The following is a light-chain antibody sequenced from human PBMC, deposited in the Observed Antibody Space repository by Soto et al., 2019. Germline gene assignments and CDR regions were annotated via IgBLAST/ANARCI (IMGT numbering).Light chain of an antibody. J-gene: IGKJ4*01. CDR3: RKYNSAPLT. V-gene: IGKV1-27*01. Sequence: GDRVTITCRASQGIGVYLAWFQQKPGKVPKLLIYAASALQSGVPSRFSGSGSGTDFTLTISSLQPEDIATYYCRKYNSAPLTFGGGTRVEIK. CDR1: QGIGVY. CDR2: AAS.